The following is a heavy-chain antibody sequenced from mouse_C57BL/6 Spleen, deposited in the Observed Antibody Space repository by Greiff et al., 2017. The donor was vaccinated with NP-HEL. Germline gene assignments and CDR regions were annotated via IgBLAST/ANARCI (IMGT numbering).Heavy chain of an antibody. CDR3: AREYYGRGLDY. D-gene: IGHD1-1*01. CDR1: GFTFSDFY. Sequence: EVQGVESGGGLVQSGRSLRLSCATSGFTFSDFYMEWVRQAPGKGLEWIAASRNKANDYTTEYSASVKGRFIVSRDTSQSILYLQMNALRAEDTAIYYCAREYYGRGLDYWGQGTSVTVSS. V-gene: IGHV7-1*01. CDR2: SRNKANDYTT. J-gene: IGHJ4*01.